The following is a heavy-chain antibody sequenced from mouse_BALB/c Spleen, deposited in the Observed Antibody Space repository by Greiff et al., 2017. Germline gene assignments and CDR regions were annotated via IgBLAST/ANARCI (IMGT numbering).Heavy chain of an antibody. CDR2: INPYNGDT. D-gene: IGHD2-1*01. Sequence: LVESGPELVKPGASVKISCKASGYSFTGYFMNWVMQSHGKSLEWIGRINPYNGDTFYNQKFKGKATLTVDKSSSTAHMELRSLASEDSAVYYCARGNSRMDYWGQGTSVTVSS. CDR3: ARGNSRMDY. CDR1: GYSFTGYF. V-gene: IGHV1-20*02. J-gene: IGHJ4*01.